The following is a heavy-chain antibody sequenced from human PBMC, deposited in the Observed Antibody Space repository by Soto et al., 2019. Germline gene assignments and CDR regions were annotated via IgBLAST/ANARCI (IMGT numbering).Heavy chain of an antibody. J-gene: IGHJ4*02. D-gene: IGHD3-22*01. CDR3: ARHRRYYYDSSCYYIFDY. V-gene: IGHV4-59*08. Sequence: LSLTCTVSGGSISSYYWSWIRQPPGKGLEWIGYIYYSGSTNYNPSLKSRVTISVDTSKNQFSLKLSSVTAADTAVYYCARHRRYYYDSSCYYIFDYWGQGTLVTVSS. CDR1: GGSISSYY. CDR2: IYYSGST.